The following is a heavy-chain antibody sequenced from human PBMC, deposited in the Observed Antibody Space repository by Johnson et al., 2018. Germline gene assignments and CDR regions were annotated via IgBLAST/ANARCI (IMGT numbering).Heavy chain of an antibody. J-gene: IGHJ6*02. CDR3: AKVYYDSSGYYYFDYSYGMDV. D-gene: IGHD3-22*01. V-gene: IGHV3-30*18. Sequence: QVQLVQSGGGVVQPGRSLRLSCAASGFTFSSYGMHWVRQAPGKGLEWVAVISYDGSNKYYADSVKGRFTISRDNPKNTLYLQMNSLGAEDKALYYCAKVYYDSSGYYYFDYSYGMDVWGQGTTVTVSS. CDR2: ISYDGSNK. CDR1: GFTFSSYG.